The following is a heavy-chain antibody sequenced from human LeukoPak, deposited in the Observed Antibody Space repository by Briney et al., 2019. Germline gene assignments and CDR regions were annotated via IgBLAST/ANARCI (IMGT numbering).Heavy chain of an antibody. Sequence: SETLSLTCAVYGGSFSGYYWSWIRQPPGKGLEWIGEINHSGSTNYNPSLKSRVTISVDTSKNQFSLKLSSVTAADTAVYYCARGQGRGYYYGMDVWGKGRTVTVSS. CDR1: GGSFSGYY. CDR3: ARGQGRGYYYGMDV. J-gene: IGHJ6*04. CDR2: INHSGST. D-gene: IGHD3-10*01. V-gene: IGHV4-34*01.